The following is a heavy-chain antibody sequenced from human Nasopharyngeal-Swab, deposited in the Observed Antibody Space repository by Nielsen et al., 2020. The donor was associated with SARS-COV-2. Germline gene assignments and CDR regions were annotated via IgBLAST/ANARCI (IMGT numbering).Heavy chain of an antibody. D-gene: IGHD3-10*01. CDR1: GFTFSSYA. CDR3: AGNMVRGVIFARGFDP. Sequence: GESLKISCAASGFTFSSYAMSWVRQAPGKGLEWVSAISGSGGSTYYADSVKGRFTISRDNSKNTLYLQMNSLRAEDTAVYYCAGNMVRGVIFARGFDPWGQGTLVTVSS. CDR2: ISGSGGST. V-gene: IGHV3-23*01. J-gene: IGHJ5*02.